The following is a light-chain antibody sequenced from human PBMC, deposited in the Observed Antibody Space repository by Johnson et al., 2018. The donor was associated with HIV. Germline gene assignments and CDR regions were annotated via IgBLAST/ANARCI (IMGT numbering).Light chain of an antibody. CDR1: SSNIGNNY. Sequence: QSVLTQPPSVSAAPGQKVTISCSGSSSNIGNNYVSWYQQFPGTAPKLLIYDNNKRPSGIPDRFSGSKSGTSATLGITGLQTGDEADYYCGTLDTSLSVYVFRTGTMVTVL. CDR3: GTLDTSLSVYV. J-gene: IGLJ1*01. V-gene: IGLV1-51*01. CDR2: DNN.